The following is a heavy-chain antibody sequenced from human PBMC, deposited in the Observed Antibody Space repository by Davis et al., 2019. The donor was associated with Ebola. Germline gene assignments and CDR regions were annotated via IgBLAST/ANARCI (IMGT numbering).Heavy chain of an antibody. CDR3: ARGQRGYSF. D-gene: IGHD5-18*01. CDR2: IYSGNT. V-gene: IGHV4-59*01. CDR1: GGSMSPYY. Sequence: MPSETLSLTCTVSGGSMSPYYWSWIRQPPGKGLEWIGYIYSGNTMFNPSLQGRVTISVDTSKNQFSLNLDSMTAADTAVYSCARGQRGYSFWGRGTLVIVSS. J-gene: IGHJ4*02.